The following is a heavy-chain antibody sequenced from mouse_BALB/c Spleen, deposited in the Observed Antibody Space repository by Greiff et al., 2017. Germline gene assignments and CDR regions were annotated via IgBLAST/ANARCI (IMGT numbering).Heavy chain of an antibody. J-gene: IGHJ3*01. Sequence: VQVVESGAELARPGASVKLSCKASGYTFTSYWMQWVKQRPGQGLEWIGAIYPGDGDTRYTQKFKGKATLTADKSSSTAYMQLSSLASEDSAVYYCARSLRAYWGQGTLVTVSA. V-gene: IGHV1-87*01. CDR3: ARSLRAY. CDR1: GYTFTSYW. CDR2: IYPGDGDT.